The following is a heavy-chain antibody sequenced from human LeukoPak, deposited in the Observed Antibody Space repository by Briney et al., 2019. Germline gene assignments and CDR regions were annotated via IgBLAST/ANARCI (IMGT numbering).Heavy chain of an antibody. V-gene: IGHV3-48*03. CDR3: ARGHSGWYDY. J-gene: IGHJ4*02. Sequence: PGGSLRLSCAASGFTFSSYEMNWVRQAPGKGLEWVSYISSSGSTIYYADSVKGRFTISRDNSKNTLYLQMNSLRAEDTAVYYCARGHSGWYDYWGQGTLVTVSS. CDR1: GFTFSSYE. D-gene: IGHD6-19*01. CDR2: ISSSGSTI.